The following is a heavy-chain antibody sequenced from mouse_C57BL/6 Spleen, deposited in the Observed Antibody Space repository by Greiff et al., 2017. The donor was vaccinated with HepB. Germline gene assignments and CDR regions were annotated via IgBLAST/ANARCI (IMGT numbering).Heavy chain of an antibody. CDR2: IDPENGDT. CDR1: GFNIKDDY. J-gene: IGHJ3*01. CDR3: TTDRAWFAY. V-gene: IGHV14-4*01. Sequence: EVNVVESGAELVRPGASVKLSCTASGFNIKDDYMHWVKQRPEQGLEWIGWIDPENGDTEYASKFQGKATITADTSSNTAYLQLSSLTSEDTAVYYCTTDRAWFAYWGQGTLVTVSA.